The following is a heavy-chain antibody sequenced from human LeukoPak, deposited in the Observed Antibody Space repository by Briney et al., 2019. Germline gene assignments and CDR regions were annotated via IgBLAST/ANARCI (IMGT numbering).Heavy chain of an antibody. CDR3: ARDNSAISDCSSASCFHFNY. V-gene: IGHV1-18*01. D-gene: IGHD2-2*01. Sequence: GASVKVSCKASGYTFTRYGITWVRQAPGQGLEWMECISAYNGNTNYAHKVQGRVTMTTDTSTSTAYMELRSLSSDDTAVYYCARDNSAISDCSSASCFHFNYWGQGTLVTVSS. CDR1: GYTFTRYG. CDR2: ISAYNGNT. J-gene: IGHJ4*02.